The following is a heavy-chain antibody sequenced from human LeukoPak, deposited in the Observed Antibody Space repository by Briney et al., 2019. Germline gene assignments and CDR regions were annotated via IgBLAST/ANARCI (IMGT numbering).Heavy chain of an antibody. J-gene: IGHJ3*02. D-gene: IGHD1-26*01. CDR2: IYTSGST. V-gene: IGHV4-4*07. CDR3: ARDHYPSRAFDI. Sequence: SETLSLTCTVSGGSISSYYWIWIRQPAGKGLEWIGRIYTSGSTNYNPSLKSRVTMSVDTSKNQFSLKLSSVTAADTAVYYCARDHYPSRAFDIWGQGTMVTVSS. CDR1: GGSISSYY.